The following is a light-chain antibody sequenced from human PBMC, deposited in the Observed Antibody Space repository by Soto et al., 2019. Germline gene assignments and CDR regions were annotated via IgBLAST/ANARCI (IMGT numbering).Light chain of an antibody. CDR3: SSYTGSSTYVV. Sequence: QSALTQPASVSGSPGQSITISCTRTSSDVGGYNYVSWYQQHPGKAPKLMIYDVNNRPSGVSNRFSGSKSGNTASLTISGLQAEDEADYYCSSYTGSSTYVVFGGGTKLTVL. V-gene: IGLV2-14*01. CDR1: SSDVGGYNY. CDR2: DVN. J-gene: IGLJ2*01.